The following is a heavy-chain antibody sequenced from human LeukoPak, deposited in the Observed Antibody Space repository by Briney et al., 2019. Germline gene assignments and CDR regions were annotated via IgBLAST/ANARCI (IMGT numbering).Heavy chain of an antibody. CDR1: GYTLTELS. CDR3: ARGYYLPKTAEVGTTALFDY. D-gene: IGHD1-1*01. J-gene: IGHJ4*02. CDR2: FDPEDGET. Sequence: ASVKVSCKVSGYTLTELSMHWVRQAPGKGLEWMGGFDPEDGETIYAQKFQGRVTMTEDTSTGTAYMELSSLRSEDTAVYYCARGYYLPKTAEVGTTALFDYWGQGTLVTVSS. V-gene: IGHV1-24*01.